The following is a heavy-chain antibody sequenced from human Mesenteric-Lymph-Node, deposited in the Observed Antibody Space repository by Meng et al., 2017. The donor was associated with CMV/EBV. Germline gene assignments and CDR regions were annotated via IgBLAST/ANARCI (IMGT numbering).Heavy chain of an antibody. CDR3: TRLDSGRYDY. CDR2: IYSGGGT. J-gene: IGHJ4*02. CDR1: GFTFSSYA. D-gene: IGHD6-19*01. V-gene: IGHV3-53*01. Sequence: GGSLRLSCAASGFTFSSYAMSWVRQAPGKGLEWVSVIYSGGGTYYADSVKGRFTISRDNSKNTVYLQMSSLRAEDTAVYYCTRLDSGRYDYWGQGMLVTVSS.